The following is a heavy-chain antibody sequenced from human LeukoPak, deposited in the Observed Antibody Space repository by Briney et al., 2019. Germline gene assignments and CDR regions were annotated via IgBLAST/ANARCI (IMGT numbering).Heavy chain of an antibody. CDR2: IYTSGST. Sequence: SETLSLTCTVSGGSISSYYWSWIRQPPGKGLEWIGYIYTSGSTNYNPSLKSRVTISVDTSKNQFSLKLSSVTAADTAVYDCASLYPGYDFWSGYYSQNLYYYYMDVWGKGTTVTVSS. V-gene: IGHV4-4*09. J-gene: IGHJ6*03. CDR1: GGSISSYY. D-gene: IGHD3-3*01. CDR3: ASLYPGYDFWSGYYSQNLYYYYMDV.